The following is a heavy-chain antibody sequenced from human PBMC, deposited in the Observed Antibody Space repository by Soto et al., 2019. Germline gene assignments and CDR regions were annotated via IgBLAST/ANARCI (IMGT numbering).Heavy chain of an antibody. D-gene: IGHD3-16*01. Sequence: QVQLVESGGGVVQPGRSLRLSCAASGFTFSSYGMHWVRQAPGKGLEWVAVISYDGSNKYYADSVKGRFTISRDNSKNTLYLQMNSLRAEDTAMYYCAKDLGNWGQGTLVTVSS. CDR2: ISYDGSNK. J-gene: IGHJ4*02. CDR1: GFTFSSYG. V-gene: IGHV3-30*18. CDR3: AKDLGN.